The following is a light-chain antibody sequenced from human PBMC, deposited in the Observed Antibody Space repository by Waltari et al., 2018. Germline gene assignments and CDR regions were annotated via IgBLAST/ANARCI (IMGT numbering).Light chain of an antibody. Sequence: QSVLTQPPSVSGAPGQSVTISCTGRGSNIGAGSDVHWYQQLPRAAPKLLIYGSTSRPLGVPARFFGSTSGTSASLAITGLQAEDEADYYCQSYDTSLSVVFGGGTKLTVL. V-gene: IGLV1-40*01. J-gene: IGLJ3*02. CDR1: GSNIGAGSD. CDR3: QSYDTSLSVV. CDR2: GST.